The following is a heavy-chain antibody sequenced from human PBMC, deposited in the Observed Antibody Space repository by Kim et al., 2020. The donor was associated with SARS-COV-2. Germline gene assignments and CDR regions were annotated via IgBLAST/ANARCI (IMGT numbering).Heavy chain of an antibody. D-gene: IGHD4-17*01. J-gene: IGHJ3*02. CDR1: GGSISSGGYS. CDR2: IYHSGST. V-gene: IGHV4-30-2*01. CDR3: ARASEYGEDAFDI. Sequence: SETLSLTCAVSGGSISSGGYSWSWIRQPPGKGLEWIGYIYHSGSTYYNPSLKSRVTISVDRSKNQFSLKLSSVTAADTAVYYCARASEYGEDAFDIWGQGTMVTVSS.